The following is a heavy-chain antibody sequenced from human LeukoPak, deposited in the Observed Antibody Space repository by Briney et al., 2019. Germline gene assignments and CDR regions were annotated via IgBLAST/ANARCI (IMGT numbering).Heavy chain of an antibody. CDR3: ASLSGWYSFDY. V-gene: IGHV4-39*01. Sequence: WVRQPPGKGLEWIGSIYYSGSTYYNPSLKSRVTISVDTSKNQFSLKLSSVTAADTAVYYCASLSGWYSFDYWGQGTLVTVSS. CDR2: IYYSGST. D-gene: IGHD6-19*01. J-gene: IGHJ4*02.